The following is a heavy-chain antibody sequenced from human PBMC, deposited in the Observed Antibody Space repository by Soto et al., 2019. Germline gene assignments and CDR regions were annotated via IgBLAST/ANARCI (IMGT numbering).Heavy chain of an antibody. CDR2: ISCCGGST. CDR3: AKADGEKWLVPHIDN. Sequence: EVQLLESGGGVVQPGGSLILSCVASGFNFKKFAMAWVRQAPGEGLGWVSGISCCGGSTSYADSVKGRFSIARDDSKNTLSLQMNSLRVEDTAQYFCAKADGEKWLVPHIDNCGQGTLVTVS. V-gene: IGHV3-23*01. CDR1: GFNFKKFA. J-gene: IGHJ4*02. D-gene: IGHD6-19*01.